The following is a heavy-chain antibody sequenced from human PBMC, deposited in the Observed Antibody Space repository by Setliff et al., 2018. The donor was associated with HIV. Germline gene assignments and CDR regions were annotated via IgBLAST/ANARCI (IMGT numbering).Heavy chain of an antibody. J-gene: IGHJ3*01. D-gene: IGHD6-13*01. Sequence: GESLKISCKGSEYSFTSHWIGWVRQMPGKGLERMGIIHPVDSDARYSPSFQGQVTMSVDNSINTAYLQWGSLKASDTAFYYCARHRHTAAGTLDAFDLWGQGTMVTVSS. CDR1: EYSFTSHW. CDR2: IHPVDSDA. V-gene: IGHV5-51*01. CDR3: ARHRHTAAGTLDAFDL.